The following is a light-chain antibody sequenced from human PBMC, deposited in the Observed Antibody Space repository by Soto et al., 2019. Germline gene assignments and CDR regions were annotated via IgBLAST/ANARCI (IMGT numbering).Light chain of an antibody. CDR1: SSDVGGYNY. CDR2: EVS. J-gene: IGLJ1*01. CDR3: TSYAGSNNFFYV. Sequence: QSALTQPPSASGSPGQSVTISCTGTSSDVGGYNYVSWYQQHPGKAPKLMIHEVSKRPSGVPDRFSGSKSGNTASLTVSGLQAEDEADYYCTSYAGSNNFFYVFGTGTKVTVL. V-gene: IGLV2-8*01.